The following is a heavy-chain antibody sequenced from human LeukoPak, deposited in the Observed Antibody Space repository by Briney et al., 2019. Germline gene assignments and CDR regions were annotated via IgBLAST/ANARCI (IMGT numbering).Heavy chain of an antibody. CDR3: ARGFRHYYDSSGYLDY. Sequence: GGSLRLSCAASGFTFSSYSMNWVRQAPGKGLEWVSYISSSSSTIYYADSVKGRFTISRDNAKNSLYLQMNSLRAEDTAVYYCARGFRHYYDSSGYLDYWGQGTLVTVSS. CDR1: GFTFSSYS. CDR2: ISSSSSTI. J-gene: IGHJ4*02. V-gene: IGHV3-48*04. D-gene: IGHD3-22*01.